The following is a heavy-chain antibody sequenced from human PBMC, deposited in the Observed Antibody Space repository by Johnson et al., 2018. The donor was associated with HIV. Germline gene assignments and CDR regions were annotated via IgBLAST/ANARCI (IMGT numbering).Heavy chain of an antibody. Sequence: VQLVESGGGLVKPGGSLRLSCAASGFTFSNAWMSWVRQAPGKGLEWVGRIKSKTDGGTTYYADSVKGRFTISRDISKNTLYLQMNSLRADDTAIYYCAKDRSLLRRSAFDMWGQGTMVTVSS. CDR1: GFTFSNAW. V-gene: IGHV3-15*01. CDR3: AKDRSLLRRSAFDM. CDR2: IKSKTDGGTT. D-gene: IGHD6-25*01. J-gene: IGHJ3*02.